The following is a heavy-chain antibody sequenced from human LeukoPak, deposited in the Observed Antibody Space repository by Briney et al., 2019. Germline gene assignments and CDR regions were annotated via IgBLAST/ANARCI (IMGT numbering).Heavy chain of an antibody. CDR2: INHSGST. V-gene: IGHV4-34*01. J-gene: IGHJ5*02. CDR3: ARGSGTFGGP. Sequence: SETLSLTCAVYGGSFSGYYWSWIRQPPGKGLEWIGEINHSGSTNYNPSLKSRVTISVDTSKNQFSLNVTSVTAADTAVYYCARGSGTFGGPWGHGTLVAVSS. D-gene: IGHD3-16*01. CDR1: GGSFSGYY.